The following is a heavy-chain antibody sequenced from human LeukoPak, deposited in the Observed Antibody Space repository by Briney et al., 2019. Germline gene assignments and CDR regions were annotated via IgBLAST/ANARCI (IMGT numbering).Heavy chain of an antibody. Sequence: GGSLRLSCVASGFPFPTYAMMWVRQAPGKGLEWVSYISSSGSIIYYADSVKGRFTISRDNAKNSMYLQMNSLRAEDTAVYYCARGKYDSSPFLQHWGQGTLVTVSS. CDR1: GFPFPTYA. V-gene: IGHV3-48*04. D-gene: IGHD3-22*01. J-gene: IGHJ1*01. CDR3: ARGKYDSSPFLQH. CDR2: ISSSGSII.